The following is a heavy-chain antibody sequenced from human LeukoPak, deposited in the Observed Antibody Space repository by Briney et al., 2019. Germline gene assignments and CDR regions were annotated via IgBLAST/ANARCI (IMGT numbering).Heavy chain of an antibody. CDR3: AKNERDSYYYVSSGYCSYYYGMDV. CDR1: GFTFSSYA. J-gene: IGHJ6*02. Sequence: GRSLRLSCAASGFTFSSYAMHWVRRAPGKGLEWVAVISYDGSNKYYADSVKGRFTISRDNSKNTLYLQMNTLKAEDTSVYDFAKNERDSYYYVSSGYCSYYYGMDVWGQGTPVTVSS. V-gene: IGHV3-30-3*02. CDR2: ISYDGSNK. D-gene: IGHD3-22*01.